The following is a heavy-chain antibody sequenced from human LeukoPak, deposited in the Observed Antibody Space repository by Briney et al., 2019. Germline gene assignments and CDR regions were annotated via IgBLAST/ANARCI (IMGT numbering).Heavy chain of an antibody. CDR2: ISSNGGST. V-gene: IGHV3-64D*09. Sequence: PGGSLRLSCSASGFTVSSYAMHWVRQAPGKGLEYVSAISSNGGSTYYADSVKGRFTISRDNSKNTLYLQMSSLRAEDTALYYCVKLGDCSSTSCPYDNFDYWGQGTLVSVSS. CDR1: GFTVSSYA. D-gene: IGHD2-2*01. J-gene: IGHJ4*02. CDR3: VKLGDCSSTSCPYDNFDY.